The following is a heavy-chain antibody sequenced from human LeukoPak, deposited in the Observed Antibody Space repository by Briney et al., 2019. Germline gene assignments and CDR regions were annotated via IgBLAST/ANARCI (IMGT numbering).Heavy chain of an antibody. D-gene: IGHD3-3*01. J-gene: IGHJ6*02. CDR1: GFTFSSYG. V-gene: IGHV3-30*18. CDR3: AKDGGGDPITIFGVVISPYYYYGMDV. Sequence: GGSLRLSCAASGFTFSSYGMHWVRQAPGKGPEWVAVISYDGSNKYYADSVKGRFTISRDNSKNTLYLQMNSLRAEDTAVYYCAKDGGGDPITIFGVVISPYYYYGMDVWGQGTTVTVSS. CDR2: ISYDGSNK.